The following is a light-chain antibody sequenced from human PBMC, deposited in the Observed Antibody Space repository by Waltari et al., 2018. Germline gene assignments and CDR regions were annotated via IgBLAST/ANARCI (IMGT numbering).Light chain of an antibody. CDR1: QSVGNNY. CDR3: QQYAYSPRT. J-gene: IGKJ1*01. V-gene: IGKV3-20*01. Sequence: EIVLTQSPGPLSLSPGERATLSCRASQSVGNNYLAWFQQKPGQAPRLFIYNASTRATGTPDRFSGSGSGTDFTLTISRLEPEDSAVYYCQQYAYSPRTFGQGTKVEIK. CDR2: NAS.